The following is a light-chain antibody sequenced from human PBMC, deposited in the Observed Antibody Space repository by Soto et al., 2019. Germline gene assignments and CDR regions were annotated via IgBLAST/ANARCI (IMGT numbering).Light chain of an antibody. J-gene: IGLJ1*01. V-gene: IGLV1-40*01. Sequence: QSVLTQPPSVSGAPGQRVTISCTGSSSNIGAGYDVHWYQQLPGTAPKLLIYGNSNRPSGVPDRFSGSKSGTSASLAITGLQAEDEADYYCASYAGGNKVFGTGTKLTVL. CDR1: SSNIGAGYD. CDR2: GNS. CDR3: ASYAGGNKV.